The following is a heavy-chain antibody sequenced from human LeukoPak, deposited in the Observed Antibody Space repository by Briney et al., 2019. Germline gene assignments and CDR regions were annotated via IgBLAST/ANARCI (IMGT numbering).Heavy chain of an antibody. Sequence: PSETLSLTCAVYGGSFSGYYWSWIRQPPGKGLEWIGEINHSGSTNYNPSLKSRVTISVDTSKNQFSLKLSSVTAADTAVYYCARGIPHHNWNYVAVGYFDYWGQGTLVTVSS. J-gene: IGHJ4*02. V-gene: IGHV4-34*01. CDR3: ARGIPHHNWNYVAVGYFDY. CDR1: GGSFSGYY. D-gene: IGHD1-7*01. CDR2: INHSGST.